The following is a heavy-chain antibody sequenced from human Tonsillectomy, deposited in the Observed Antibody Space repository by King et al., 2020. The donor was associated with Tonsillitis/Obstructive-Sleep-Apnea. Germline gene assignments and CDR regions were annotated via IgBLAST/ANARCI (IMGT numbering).Heavy chain of an antibody. CDR3: ARLDSSGYYYDNEDYYMDV. D-gene: IGHD3-22*01. CDR1: GGSISSSRYY. Sequence: LQLQESGPGLVKPSETLSLTCTVSGGSISSSRYYWGWIRQPPGKGLEWIGSFYYSGSTYYNPSLKSRVTISVDTSKNQFYMQLSSVTAADTAVYYGARLDSSGYYYDNEDYYMDVWGKGTTVTVSS. V-gene: IGHV4-39*01. CDR2: FYYSGST. J-gene: IGHJ6*03.